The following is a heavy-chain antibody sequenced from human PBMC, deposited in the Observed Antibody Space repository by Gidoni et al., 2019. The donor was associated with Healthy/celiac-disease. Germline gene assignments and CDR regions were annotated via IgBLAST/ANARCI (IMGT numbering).Heavy chain of an antibody. J-gene: IGHJ6*02. Sequence: QVQLQQWGAGLLKPSETLSLTCAVYGGSFSGYYWCWIRQPPGKGLEWIGEINHSGSTNYNPSLKSRVTISVDTSKNQFSLKLSSVTAADTAVYYCARDSSTSCYDRAGGCYYYYGMDVWGQGTTVTVSS. CDR1: GGSFSGYY. CDR2: INHSGST. CDR3: ARDSSTSCYDRAGGCYYYYGMDV. D-gene: IGHD2-2*01. V-gene: IGHV4-34*01.